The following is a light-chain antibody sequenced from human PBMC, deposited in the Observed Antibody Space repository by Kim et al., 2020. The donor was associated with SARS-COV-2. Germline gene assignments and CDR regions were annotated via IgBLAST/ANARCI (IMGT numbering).Light chain of an antibody. CDR1: PVIINL. J-gene: IGKJ1*01. CDR2: AAT. V-gene: IGKV1-12*01. Sequence: VSVGDRVRIPCRASPVIINLLAWYQQRPGNAPTLLMFAATSLQSGVPSRFSGSASGTNFTLTITSLQPEDFATYYCQQPNSFPPTFGQGTKVDIK. CDR3: QQPNSFPPT.